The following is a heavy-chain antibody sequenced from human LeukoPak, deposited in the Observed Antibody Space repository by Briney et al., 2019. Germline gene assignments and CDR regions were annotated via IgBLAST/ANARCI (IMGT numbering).Heavy chain of an antibody. Sequence: GGSLRLSCAASGFTFSSYWMSWVRQAPGKGLEWVANIRQDGSEKYYVDSVKGRFTISRYNAKNSLYLQMNSLRAEDTAVYYCARDQRYCSSSSCPWEPFDYWGQGTLVTVSS. CDR3: ARDQRYCSSSSCPWEPFDY. CDR2: IRQDGSEK. V-gene: IGHV3-7*05. D-gene: IGHD2-2*01. J-gene: IGHJ4*02. CDR1: GFTFSSYW.